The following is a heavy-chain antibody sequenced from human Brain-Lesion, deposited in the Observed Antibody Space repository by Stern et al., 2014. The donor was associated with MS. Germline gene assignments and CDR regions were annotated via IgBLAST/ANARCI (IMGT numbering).Heavy chain of an antibody. CDR3: ASGYRIFDY. J-gene: IGHJ4*02. V-gene: IGHV4-61*02. CDR2: IHASGSA. Sequence: VQLVESGPGLVKPSQTLSLTCTVSGGPISSGSDYWSWIRQPVGKGLEWIGRIHASGSAFYTPSLKSRVTISTDPSMNQFSLELNSATAADTAIYYCASGYRIFDYWGQGILVTVSS. D-gene: IGHD5-18*01. CDR1: GGPISSGSDY.